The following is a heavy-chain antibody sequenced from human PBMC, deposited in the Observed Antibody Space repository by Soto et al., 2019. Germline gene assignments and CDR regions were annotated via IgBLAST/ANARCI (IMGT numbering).Heavy chain of an antibody. CDR1: GGTFSSYA. D-gene: IGHD2-15*01. CDR2: IIPMFGTT. V-gene: IGHV1-69*01. Sequence: QVQLVQSGAEVKKPGSSVKVSCKASGGTFSSYAIAWVRQAPGQGLEWMGGIIPMFGTTNYAQKLQGRVTITADESTSTAYMELGSLRSEDMAVYYCARVGYGGHGSYGMGVWGQGTTVTVSS. CDR3: ARVGYGGHGSYGMGV. J-gene: IGHJ6*02.